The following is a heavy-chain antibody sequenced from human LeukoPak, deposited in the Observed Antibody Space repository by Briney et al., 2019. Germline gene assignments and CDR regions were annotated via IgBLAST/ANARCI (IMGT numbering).Heavy chain of an antibody. CDR1: GYSISSGYY. Sequence: SETLSLTCTVSGYSISSGYYWGWIRQPPGKGLEWSGSFFHSGNTYYNPSLKSRVTISVDTSKNQFSLKVTSVTAADTAVYYCATQVGIAWGQGTLVTVSS. CDR3: ATQVGIA. CDR2: FFHSGNT. J-gene: IGHJ5*02. D-gene: IGHD6-13*01. V-gene: IGHV4-38-2*02.